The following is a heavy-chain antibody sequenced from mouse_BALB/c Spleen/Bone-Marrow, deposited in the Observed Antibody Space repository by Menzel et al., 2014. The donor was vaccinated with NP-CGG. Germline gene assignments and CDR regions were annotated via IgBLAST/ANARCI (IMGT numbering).Heavy chain of an antibody. CDR3: TIRYYAMDY. CDR2: IIPNSGYS. Sequence: VQLQQSGAELARPGASVKMSCQASGNTFTRYTMHWEKKRPGQGLEWIGYIIPNSGYSNYNQKFKDKATLTADKSSSTAYMQLSSLTSEDSAVYYCTIRYYAMDYWGQGTSVTVSS. CDR1: GNTFTRYT. V-gene: IGHV1-4*01. D-gene: IGHD1-1*01. J-gene: IGHJ4*01.